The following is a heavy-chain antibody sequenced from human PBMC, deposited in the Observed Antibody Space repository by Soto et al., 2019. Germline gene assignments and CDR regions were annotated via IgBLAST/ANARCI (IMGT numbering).Heavy chain of an antibody. CDR2: ITYEGSQI. CDR3: AKGRGEMNWANYSGLDV. CDR1: GFTFPRFG. J-gene: IGHJ6*02. Sequence: QVQLVESGGGVVQPGRSLRLSCAASGFTFPRFGMHWVRQAPGKGREWGALITYEGSQIYYADAVQGRFTISRDKGDNTLSLQIDNLRTEDTAPYFCAKGRGEMNWANYSGLDVWGQGTTVTFSS. D-gene: IGHD2-21*01. V-gene: IGHV3-30*18.